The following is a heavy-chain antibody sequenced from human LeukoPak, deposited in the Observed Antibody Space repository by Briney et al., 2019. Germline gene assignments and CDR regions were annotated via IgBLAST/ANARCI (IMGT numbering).Heavy chain of an antibody. J-gene: IGHJ5*02. CDR3: AKDPYCSSTSCYNWFDP. CDR2: ISGSGGST. D-gene: IGHD2-2*01. CDR1: GFTFSSYA. Sequence: HPGGSLRLSCAASGFTFSSYAMSWVRQAPGKGLEWVSAISGSGGSTYYADSVKGRFTISRDNSKNTLYLQMNSLRAEDTAVYYCAKDPYCSSTSCYNWFDPWGQGTLVTVSS. V-gene: IGHV3-23*01.